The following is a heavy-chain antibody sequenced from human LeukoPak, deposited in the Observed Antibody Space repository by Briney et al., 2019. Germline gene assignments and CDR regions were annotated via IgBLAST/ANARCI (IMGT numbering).Heavy chain of an antibody. V-gene: IGHV3-74*01. J-gene: IGHJ4*02. D-gene: IGHD3-22*01. CDR1: GFTFSSYW. Sequence: GGSLRLSCAASGFTFSSYWMHWVRHAPGKGRVWVSRIKSDGSSTSYADSVKGRFTISRDNAKNTLYLEMYSLRAEDTAVYYCARGGYDSGGVTLAYWGQGTLVTVSS. CDR2: IKSDGSST. CDR3: ARGGYDSGGVTLAY.